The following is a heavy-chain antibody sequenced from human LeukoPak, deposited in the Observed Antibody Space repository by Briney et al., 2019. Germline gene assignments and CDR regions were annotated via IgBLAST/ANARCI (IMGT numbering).Heavy chain of an antibody. Sequence: GGSLRLSCAASGFTFSGYSMNWVRQAPGKGLEWASSISSSSSYIYYADSVKGRFTISRDNAKNSLYLQVNSLRAEDTAVYYCVRGRYNYGYIFDYWGQGTLVTVSS. J-gene: IGHJ4*02. D-gene: IGHD5-18*01. V-gene: IGHV3-21*01. CDR2: ISSSSSYI. CDR3: VRGRYNYGYIFDY. CDR1: GFTFSGYS.